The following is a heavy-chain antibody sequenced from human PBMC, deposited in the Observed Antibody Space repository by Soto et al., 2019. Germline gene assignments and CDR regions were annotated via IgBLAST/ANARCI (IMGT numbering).Heavy chain of an antibody. CDR3: ARDVRASGEMFDY. Sequence: EVQLFDSGGGLVQPGGSLRLSCAASGFTFTNYGLSWVRQAPGKGLDWVATVSGDASNTHYTDSVKGRFTISRDNSKSILYLQMESLRVEDTAMYYCARDVRASGEMFDYWGQGTQFTVSS. CDR2: VSGDASNT. CDR1: GFTFTNYG. J-gene: IGHJ4*02. V-gene: IGHV3-23*01. D-gene: IGHD4-17*01.